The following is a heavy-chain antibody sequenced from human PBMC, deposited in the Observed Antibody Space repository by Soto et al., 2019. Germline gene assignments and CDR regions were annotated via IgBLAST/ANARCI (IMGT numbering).Heavy chain of an antibody. V-gene: IGHV3-7*01. Sequence: EVQLVESGGGLVQPGGSLRLSCSASRFTFSNYWMTWIRQAPGKGLEWVANMNQYGSERYYVDSVMGRFTISRENAMNSLYLQMSSLRAEDTAVYYCATDYHGHFDSWGQGTLVTVSS. CDR2: MNQYGSER. D-gene: IGHD2-2*01. CDR3: ATDYHGHFDS. CDR1: RFTFSNYW. J-gene: IGHJ4*02.